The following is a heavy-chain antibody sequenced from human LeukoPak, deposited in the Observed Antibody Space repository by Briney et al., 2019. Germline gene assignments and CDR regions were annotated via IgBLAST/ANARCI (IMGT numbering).Heavy chain of an antibody. CDR2: IYHSGST. Sequence: SETLSLTCTVSGGSISSGYYWGWIRQPPGKGLEWIGSIYHSGSTYYNPSLKSRVTISVDTSKNQFSLKLSSVTAADTAVYYCARGGYDFWSGYYIYYYMDVWGKGTTVTVSS. J-gene: IGHJ6*03. V-gene: IGHV4-38-2*02. CDR3: ARGGYDFWSGYYIYYYMDV. CDR1: GGSISSGYY. D-gene: IGHD3-3*01.